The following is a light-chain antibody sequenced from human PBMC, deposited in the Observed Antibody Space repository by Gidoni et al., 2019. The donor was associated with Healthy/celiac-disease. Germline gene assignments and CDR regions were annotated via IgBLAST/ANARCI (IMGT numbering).Light chain of an antibody. CDR3: CSYAGSYTLYV. V-gene: IGLV2-11*01. CDR2: YVS. J-gene: IGLJ1*01. CDR1: SSEVGGYNY. Sequence: QSALTQPRSVSGTPGQSVTISCTGTSSEVGGYNYVSWYQQHPGTAPKRMIYYVSKRPSGVPDRFSGSKSGNTASLTISGLQAEYEADYYCCSYAGSYTLYVFGTGTKVTVL.